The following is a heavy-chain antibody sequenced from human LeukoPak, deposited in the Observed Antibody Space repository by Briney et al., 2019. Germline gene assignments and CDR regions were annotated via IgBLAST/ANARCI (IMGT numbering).Heavy chain of an antibody. CDR2: IGKCSSSI. J-gene: IGHJ4*02. CDR3: ARDYGCGFDY. CDR1: GFTFSSYS. D-gene: IGHD5-24*01. V-gene: IGHV3-48*01. Sequence: GGSLRLSCAVSGFTFSSYSMNWVRQAPGKGLEWISYIGKCSSSISYADSVKGRFTISTDNAKSSLYLQMNSLRAEDTAVYYCARDYGCGFDYWGQGTLVTVSS.